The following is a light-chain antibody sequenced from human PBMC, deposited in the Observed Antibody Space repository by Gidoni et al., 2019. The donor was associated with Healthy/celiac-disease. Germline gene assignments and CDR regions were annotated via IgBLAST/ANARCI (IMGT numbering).Light chain of an antibody. CDR1: QSISSY. CDR3: QQRYSTPQT. V-gene: IGKV1-39*01. Sequence: DMQMTVSPSSLSASVGDRVTITCRASQSISSYLNWYQQKPGKAPKLLIYAASSLQSGVPSRFSGSGSGTDFTLTIRTLHPQDFATYYCQQRYSTPQTFGQGTKVEIK. J-gene: IGKJ1*01. CDR2: AAS.